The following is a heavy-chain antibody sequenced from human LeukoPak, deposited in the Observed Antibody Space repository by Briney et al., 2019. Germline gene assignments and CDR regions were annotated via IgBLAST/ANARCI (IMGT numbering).Heavy chain of an antibody. Sequence: ASVKVSCKXSGYTFTSYDINWVRQATGQGLEWMGWMNPNSGNTGYSQKFQGRVTMTRNTSISTAYMELSSLRSEDTAVYYCARLIPGSSALLGAFDYWGPGTLVTVSS. J-gene: IGHJ4*02. CDR3: ARLIPGSSALLGAFDY. V-gene: IGHV1-8*01. CDR1: GYTFTSYD. CDR2: MNPNSGNT. D-gene: IGHD2-2*01.